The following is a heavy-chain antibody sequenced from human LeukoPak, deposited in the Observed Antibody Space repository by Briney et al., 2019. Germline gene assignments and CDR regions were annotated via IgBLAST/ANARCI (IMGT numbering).Heavy chain of an antibody. D-gene: IGHD2-21*01. CDR3: VKDPRDTYGTNWFVS. V-gene: IGHV3-23*01. Sequence: GGSLRLSCVASGFSFGNYAMSWVRQAPGKGLQWVSQISGTGGATWYAGFARDRFTISRDNSKKTVYLQMSGLRVEDTAMYYCVKDPRDTYGTNWFVSWGQGTLLTVSS. J-gene: IGHJ5*01. CDR2: ISGTGGAT. CDR1: GFSFGNYA.